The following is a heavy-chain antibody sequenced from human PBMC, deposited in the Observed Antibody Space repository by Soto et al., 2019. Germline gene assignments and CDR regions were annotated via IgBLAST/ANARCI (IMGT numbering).Heavy chain of an antibody. CDR3: ARSRYGAVTNPYYIDF. CDR1: GVSISSYF. CDR2: ISYSGST. D-gene: IGHD4-17*01. Sequence: QVQLQESGPGLVKPSETLSLTCTVSGVSISSYFWSWIRQPPGKGLEWIGYISYSGSTNYNPSLKRRVTISVDTSKNQFSLKLSSVTAADTAVYYCARSRYGAVTNPYYIDFWGQGSLVTVSS. J-gene: IGHJ4*02. V-gene: IGHV4-59*01.